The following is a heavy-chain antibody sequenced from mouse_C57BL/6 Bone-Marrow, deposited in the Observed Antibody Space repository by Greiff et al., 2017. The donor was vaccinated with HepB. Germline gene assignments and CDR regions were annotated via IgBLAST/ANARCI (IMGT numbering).Heavy chain of an antibody. CDR1: GYAFSSSW. CDR3: ARYYGSGGFAY. D-gene: IGHD1-1*01. J-gene: IGHJ3*01. Sequence: QVQLQQSGPELVKPGASVKISCKASGYAFSSSWMNWVKQRPGKGLEWIGRLYPGDGDTNYNGKFKGKATLTADKSSSTAYMQLSSLTSEDSAVYFCARYYGSGGFAYWGQGTLVTVSA. CDR2: LYPGDGDT. V-gene: IGHV1-82*01.